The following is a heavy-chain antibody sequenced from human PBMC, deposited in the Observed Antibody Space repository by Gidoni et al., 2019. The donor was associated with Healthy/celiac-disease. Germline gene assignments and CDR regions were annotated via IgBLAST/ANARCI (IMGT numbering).Heavy chain of an antibody. J-gene: IGHJ4*02. Sequence: QVQLRQWGAGLLKPSETLSLTCAVYGGSFSNYYWSWFRQPPGKGLEWIGEINNSGSTIYNPSLKSRVTILVDTSKNQFSLKLGSVTAADTAVYYCAGGEGEMTPGYWGQGTLVTVSS. D-gene: IGHD1-1*01. V-gene: IGHV4-34*01. CDR1: GGSFSNYY. CDR2: INNSGST. CDR3: AGGEGEMTPGY.